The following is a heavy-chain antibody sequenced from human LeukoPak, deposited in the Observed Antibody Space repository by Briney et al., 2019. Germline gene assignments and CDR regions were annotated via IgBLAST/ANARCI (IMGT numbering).Heavy chain of an antibody. V-gene: IGHV4-61*02. Sequence: SETPSLTCSVSGASVSSGNYFWTWIRQPTGKGLEWIGRLSTSGNTNYNPSLESRVTISGDTSKYQFSLQLRSVTAADTAVYYCTRALCINGVCEWFDPWGQGTLVTVSS. CDR3: TRALCINGVCEWFDP. CDR2: LSTSGNT. J-gene: IGHJ5*02. CDR1: GASVSSGNYF. D-gene: IGHD2-8*01.